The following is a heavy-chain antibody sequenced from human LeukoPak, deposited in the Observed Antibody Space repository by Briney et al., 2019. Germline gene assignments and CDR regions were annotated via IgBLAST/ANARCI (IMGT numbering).Heavy chain of an antibody. Sequence: GGSLRLSCAASGFTFSSYWMHWVRQVPGKGLEWVSRITPDGSYTSYADSVKGRFTISRDNAKNALYLQMNSLRAEDTAVYYCARGPERGVIDYWGQGTLVTVSS. V-gene: IGHV3-74*01. CDR2: ITPDGSYT. D-gene: IGHD1-1*01. CDR3: ARGPERGVIDY. J-gene: IGHJ4*02. CDR1: GFTFSSYW.